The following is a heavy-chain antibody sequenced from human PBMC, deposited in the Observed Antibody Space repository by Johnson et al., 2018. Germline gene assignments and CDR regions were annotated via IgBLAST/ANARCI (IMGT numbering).Heavy chain of an antibody. Sequence: QVQLVQSGAEVKKPGASVKVSCKASGYTFTTYDINWVRQATGQGPEWMGWMNPNSGNTGYAQKFQGRVTMIRNTSISTAYMELSSLRSEDTAMYYCAKVLAYWGGYCYWGHNDAFDIWGQGTMVTVSS. V-gene: IGHV1-8*01. D-gene: IGHD2-21*02. CDR2: MNPNSGNT. CDR1: GYTFTTYD. CDR3: AKVLAYWGGYCYWGHNDAFDI. J-gene: IGHJ3*02.